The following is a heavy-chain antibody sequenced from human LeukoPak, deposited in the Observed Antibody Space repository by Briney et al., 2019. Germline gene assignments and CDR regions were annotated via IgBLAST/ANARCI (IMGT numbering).Heavy chain of an antibody. D-gene: IGHD4-17*01. CDR3: ARETATLTTPDY. J-gene: IGHJ4*02. Sequence: PGGSLRLSCAASGFTFSSYWMSWVRQAPGKGLEWVANINQDGSEKYCVDSVMGRFTISRDNAKNSLYLQMNSLGAEDAALYYCARETATLTTPDYWGQGALVTVSS. CDR2: INQDGSEK. V-gene: IGHV3-7*01. CDR1: GFTFSSYW.